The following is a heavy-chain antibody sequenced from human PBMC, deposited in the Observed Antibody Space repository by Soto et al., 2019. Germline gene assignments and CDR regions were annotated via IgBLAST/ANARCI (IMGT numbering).Heavy chain of an antibody. CDR3: ARDLELYEMVSDI. CDR2: ISYDGSNK. V-gene: IGHV3-30*03. CDR1: GFTFSSYG. J-gene: IGHJ3*02. D-gene: IGHD1-26*01. Sequence: GGSLRLSCAASGFTFSSYGMHWVRQAPGKGLEWVAVISYDGSNKYYADSVKGRVTITRDTSASTAHMELSSLRTEDTAVYYCARDLELYEMVSDIWGQGTMVTVSS.